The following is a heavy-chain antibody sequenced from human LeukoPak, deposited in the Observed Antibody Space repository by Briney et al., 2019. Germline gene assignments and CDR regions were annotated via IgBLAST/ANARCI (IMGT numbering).Heavy chain of an antibody. Sequence: SETLSLTCAVYDGLFSGYYWSWIRQSPGMGLEWIGEVNHSGTTNYNPSLKSRVTISVDTSKSQFSLKLTSVTAADTAVYYCARVPDCSTTSCDTLGWLDPWGQGTLVTVSS. D-gene: IGHD2-2*02. J-gene: IGHJ5*02. CDR3: ARVPDCSTTSCDTLGWLDP. V-gene: IGHV4-34*01. CDR2: VNHSGTT. CDR1: DGLFSGYY.